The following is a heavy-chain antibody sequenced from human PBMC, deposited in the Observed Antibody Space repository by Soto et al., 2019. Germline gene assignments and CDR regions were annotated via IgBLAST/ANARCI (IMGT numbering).Heavy chain of an antibody. J-gene: IGHJ4*02. CDR1: GGSFSGYY. V-gene: IGHV4-34*01. Sequence: SETLSLTCAVYGGSFSGYYWSWIRQPPGKGLEWIGEINHSGSTNYNPSLKSRVTISVDTSKNQFSLKLSSVTAADTAVYYCARGYYDILTGYGYYFDYWGQGTLGTVS. CDR2: INHSGST. D-gene: IGHD3-9*01. CDR3: ARGYYDILTGYGYYFDY.